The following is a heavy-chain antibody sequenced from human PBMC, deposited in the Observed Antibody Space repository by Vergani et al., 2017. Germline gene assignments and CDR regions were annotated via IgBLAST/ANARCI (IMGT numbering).Heavy chain of an antibody. Sequence: QVQLVESEGGVVQPGRSLTLSCVASGFTFSSHGMHWVRQAPGKGLEWVAVIWYDGSKEYYADSVKGRFTISRDNSKNTLYLQMNNLRAADTAVYYCARSGYCAHGVCYMTYYYYMDVWGKGTAVTVSS. J-gene: IGHJ6*03. V-gene: IGHV3-33*01. CDR2: IWYDGSKE. CDR1: GFTFSSHG. CDR3: ARSGYCAHGVCYMTYYYYMDV. D-gene: IGHD2-8*01.